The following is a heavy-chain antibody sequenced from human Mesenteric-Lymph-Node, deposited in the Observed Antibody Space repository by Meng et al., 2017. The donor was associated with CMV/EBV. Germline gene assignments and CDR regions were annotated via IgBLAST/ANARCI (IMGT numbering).Heavy chain of an antibody. CDR1: GYTFIDHD. CDR2: MNPNSGNT. V-gene: IGHV1-8*01. J-gene: IGHJ6*02. Sequence: ASVKVSCNASGYTFIDHDINGLRQATGQGLEWMGWMNPNSGNTGYAQKFQGRVTITRNTSISTAYMELSSLRSEDTAVYYCARGQRLLWFGELLSNDYYYGMDVWGQGTTVTVSS. D-gene: IGHD3-10*01. CDR3: ARGQRLLWFGELLSNDYYYGMDV.